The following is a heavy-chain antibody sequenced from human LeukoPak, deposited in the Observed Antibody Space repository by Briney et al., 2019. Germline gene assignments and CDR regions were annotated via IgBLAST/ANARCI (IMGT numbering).Heavy chain of an antibody. D-gene: IGHD3-16*01. Sequence: ASVKVSCKASGGTFSSYAISWVRQAPGQGLEWMGGIIPIFGTANYAQKFQGRVTITTDESTSTAYMELSSLRSEDTAVYYCARVWPLVFGWFDPWGQGTLVTVSS. CDR1: GGTFSSYA. V-gene: IGHV1-69*05. J-gene: IGHJ5*02. CDR2: IIPIFGTA. CDR3: ARVWPLVFGWFDP.